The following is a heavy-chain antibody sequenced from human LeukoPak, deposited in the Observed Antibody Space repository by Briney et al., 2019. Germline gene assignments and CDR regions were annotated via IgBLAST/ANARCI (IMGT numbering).Heavy chain of an antibody. CDR2: IYHSGST. D-gene: IGHD3-22*01. CDR1: GGSISSGGYS. V-gene: IGHV4-30-2*01. CDR3: ARVYYDSSGYYCFDY. Sequence: ASETLSLTCAVSGGSISSGGYSWSWIRQPPGKGLEWFGYIYHSGSTYSNPSLKSRVTMSVDRSKNQFSLKLSSVTAADTAVYYCARVYYDSSGYYCFDYWGQGTLVTVSS. J-gene: IGHJ4*02.